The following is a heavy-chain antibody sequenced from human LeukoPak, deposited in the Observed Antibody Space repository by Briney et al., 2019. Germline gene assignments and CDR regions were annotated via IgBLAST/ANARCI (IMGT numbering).Heavy chain of an antibody. Sequence: GRSLRLSCAASGFTFSDYYMSWIRQAPGKGLEWVLYISSRGSTIYYAASVKGRFTISRANPKNTLYLQMNSLRAGYTAVYYCARGYDYIWGSYRFRSSPFDYWGQGTLVSVSS. V-gene: IGHV3-11*01. CDR3: ARGYDYIWGSYRFRSSPFDY. CDR2: ISSRGSTI. CDR1: GFTFSDYY. D-gene: IGHD3-16*02. J-gene: IGHJ4*02.